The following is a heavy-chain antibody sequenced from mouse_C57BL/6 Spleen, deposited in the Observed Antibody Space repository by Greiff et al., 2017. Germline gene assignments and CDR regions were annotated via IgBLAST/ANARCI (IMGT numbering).Heavy chain of an antibody. V-gene: IGHV1-55*01. CDR1: GYTFTSYW. CDR3: ARLITTVVEDDY. J-gene: IGHJ2*01. D-gene: IGHD1-1*01. Sequence: QVQLQQPGAELVKPGASVKMSCKASGYTFTSYWITWVKQRPGQGLEWIGDIYPGSGSTNYNEKFKSKATLTVDTSSSTAYMQLSSLTSEDSAVYYCARLITTVVEDDYWGQGTTLTVSS. CDR2: IYPGSGST.